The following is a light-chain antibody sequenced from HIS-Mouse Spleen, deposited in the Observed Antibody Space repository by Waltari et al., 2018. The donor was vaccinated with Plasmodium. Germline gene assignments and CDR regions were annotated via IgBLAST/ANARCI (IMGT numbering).Light chain of an antibody. J-gene: IGLJ3*02. CDR1: SLTSYS. CDR2: STN. Sequence: SSELTQDPAVSVALGQTVGITCQGASLTSYSASWYKQKPGQPPVLVIYSTNNRPSGIPDRFSGSSSGNTASLTITGAQAEDEADYYCNSRDSSGNHQVFGGGTKLTVL. V-gene: IGLV3-19*01. CDR3: NSRDSSGNHQV.